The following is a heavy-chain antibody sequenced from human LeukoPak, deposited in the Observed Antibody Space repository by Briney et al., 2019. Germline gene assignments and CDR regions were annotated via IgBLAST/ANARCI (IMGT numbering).Heavy chain of an antibody. CDR2: ISGSGGST. CDR1: GFTFSSYA. V-gene: IGHV3-23*01. J-gene: IGHJ4*02. Sequence: GGSLRLSCAASGFTFSSYAMSWVRQAPGKGLEWVSAISGSGGSTYYADSVKGRFTISRDNSKNTLYLQMSSLRAEDTAVYYCAKNPEYDFWSGDVDYWGQGTLVTVSS. D-gene: IGHD3-3*01. CDR3: AKNPEYDFWSGDVDY.